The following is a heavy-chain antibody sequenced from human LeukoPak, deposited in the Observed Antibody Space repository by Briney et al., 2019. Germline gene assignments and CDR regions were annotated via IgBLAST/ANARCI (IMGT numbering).Heavy chain of an antibody. CDR1: GYTLTELS. CDR2: FDPEDGET. Sequence: ASVKVSCKVSGYTLTELSMHWVRQAPGKGLEWMGGFDPEDGETIYAQKFQGRVTMTEDTSTDTAYMELSSLRSEDTAVYYCATALGYCTNGACGGDIWFDPWGQGTLVTVSS. CDR3: ATALGYCTNGACGGDIWFDP. V-gene: IGHV1-24*01. J-gene: IGHJ5*02. D-gene: IGHD2-8*01.